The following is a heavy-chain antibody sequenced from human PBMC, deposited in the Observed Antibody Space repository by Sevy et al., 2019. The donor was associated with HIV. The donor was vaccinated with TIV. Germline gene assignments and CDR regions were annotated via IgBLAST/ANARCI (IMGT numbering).Heavy chain of an antibody. D-gene: IGHD2-21*01. J-gene: IGHJ4*02. V-gene: IGHV4-39*01. CDR1: GDSISTSNYY. CDR3: ARRLSIYYYFDY. CDR2: IYYTGST. Sequence: SETLSLTCTVSGDSISTSNYYWGWIRQPPGKGLEWIGSIYYTGSTYWNPSLKSRVTISVDTSKNQFSLKLSSVTAADTAVYYCARRLSIYYYFDYWGQGPLVTVSS.